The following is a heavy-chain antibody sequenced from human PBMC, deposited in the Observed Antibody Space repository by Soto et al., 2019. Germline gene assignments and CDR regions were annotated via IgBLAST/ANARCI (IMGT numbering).Heavy chain of an antibody. CDR2: IYYRGST. Sequence: SETLSLTCTVSGGSIRSYYWSWIRQPPGKGLEWIGYIYYRGSTNYNPSLKSRVTISVDTSKNQFSLKLSSVTAADTAVYYCSRHSGSYYTYYSMDVWGKGTTVTVSS. J-gene: IGHJ6*03. CDR3: SRHSGSYYTYYSMDV. V-gene: IGHV4-59*01. CDR1: GGSIRSYY. D-gene: IGHD1-26*01.